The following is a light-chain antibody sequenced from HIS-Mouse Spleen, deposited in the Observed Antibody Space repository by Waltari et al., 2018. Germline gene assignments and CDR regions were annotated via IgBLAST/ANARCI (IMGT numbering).Light chain of an antibody. CDR2: DAS. CDR1: QGIRSA. J-gene: IGKJ4*01. Sequence: AIQLTQSPSSLSASVVDRVTITCRASQGIRSALAWYQQKPGKAPKLLIYDASSLERGVPSRFSGSGFGTDFTLTISSLQPEDFATYYCQQFNSYPLTFGGGTKVEIK. V-gene: IGKV1-13*02. CDR3: QQFNSYPLT.